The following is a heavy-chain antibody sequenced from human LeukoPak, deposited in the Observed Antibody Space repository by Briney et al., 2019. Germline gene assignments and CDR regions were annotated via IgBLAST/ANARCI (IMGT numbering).Heavy chain of an antibody. CDR2: IYPGDSDI. J-gene: IGHJ5*02. D-gene: IGHD2-15*01. CDR3: ARQEYCSGGSCYTWFDP. V-gene: IGHV5-51*01. Sequence: GESLQISCKASGSRFSSYWIAWVRQLPGKGLEYIGIIYPGDSDIRYSPSFQGQVTISADKSISTAYLQWSSLKASDTAMYYCARQEYCSGGSCYTWFDPWGQGTLVTVSS. CDR1: GSRFSSYW.